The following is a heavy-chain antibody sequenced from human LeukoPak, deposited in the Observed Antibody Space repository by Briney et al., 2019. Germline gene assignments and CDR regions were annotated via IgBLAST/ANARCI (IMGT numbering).Heavy chain of an antibody. D-gene: IGHD1-26*01. Sequence: PSETLSLTCTVSGGSISSYYWSWIRQPPGKGLEWSGYIYYSGTTNYSPSLKSRVTISVDTSKNQFSLKLSSVTAADTAVYYCTLLQRGAVGYWGQGTLVTVSS. CDR2: IYYSGTT. J-gene: IGHJ4*02. CDR3: TLLQRGAVGY. V-gene: IGHV4-59*01. CDR1: GGSISSYY.